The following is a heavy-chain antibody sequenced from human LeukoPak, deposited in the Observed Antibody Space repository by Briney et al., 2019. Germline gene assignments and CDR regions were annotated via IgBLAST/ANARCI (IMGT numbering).Heavy chain of an antibody. Sequence: GGSLRLSCVASGFTFGRYAMGWVRQAPGKGLEWVSAISGSGGSTYYADSVKGRFTISRDNSKNTLYVQMDSLRAEDTAVYYCAKDRTDCSSTSCYLAFDIWGQGTMVTVSS. V-gene: IGHV3-23*01. J-gene: IGHJ3*02. D-gene: IGHD2-2*01. CDR2: ISGSGGST. CDR3: AKDRTDCSSTSCYLAFDI. CDR1: GFTFGRYA.